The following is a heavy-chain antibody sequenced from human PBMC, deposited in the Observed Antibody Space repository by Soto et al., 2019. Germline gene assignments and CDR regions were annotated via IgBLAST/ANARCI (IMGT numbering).Heavy chain of an antibody. CDR1: GFTFSSYA. CDR3: AKDNSVARYYYYGMDV. CDR2: ISGSGGST. J-gene: IGHJ6*02. D-gene: IGHD2-21*01. V-gene: IGHV3-23*01. Sequence: GSLRLSCAASGFTFSSYAMSWVRQAPGKGLEWVSAISGSGGSTYYADSVKGRFTISRDNSKNTLYLQMNSLRAEDTAVYYCAKDNSVARYYYYGMDVWGQGTTVTVSS.